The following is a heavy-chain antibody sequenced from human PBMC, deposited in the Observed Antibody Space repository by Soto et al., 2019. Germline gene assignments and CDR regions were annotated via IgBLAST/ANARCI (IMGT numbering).Heavy chain of an antibody. CDR1: GYTFTSYA. D-gene: IGHD2-15*01. CDR2: INAGNGNT. Sequence: ASVKVSCKASGYTFTSYAMHWVRQAPGQRLEWMGWINAGNGNTKYSQKFQGRVTMTTDTSTSTAYMELRSLRSDDTAVYYCARVPGYCSGGSCYEHPPWFDPWGQGTLVTVSS. CDR3: ARVPGYCSGGSCYEHPPWFDP. J-gene: IGHJ5*02. V-gene: IGHV1-3*01.